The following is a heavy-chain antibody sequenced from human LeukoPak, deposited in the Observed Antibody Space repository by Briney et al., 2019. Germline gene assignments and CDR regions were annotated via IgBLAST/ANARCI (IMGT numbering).Heavy chain of an antibody. V-gene: IGHV4-59*01. CDR3: ARGRRRLDY. Sequence: SETLSLTCTVSGGSISPYYWSWSRQPPGKGLEWIGYIYYSVSTNYNPSLKSRVTMSVDTSKNQFSLKVRSVTAADTAFYYCARGRRRLDYWGQGILVTVSS. CDR2: IYYSVST. CDR1: GGSISPYY. J-gene: IGHJ4*02. D-gene: IGHD1-1*01.